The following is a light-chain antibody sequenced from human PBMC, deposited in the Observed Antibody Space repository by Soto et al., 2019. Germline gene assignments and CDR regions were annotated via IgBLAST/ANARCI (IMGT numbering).Light chain of an antibody. V-gene: IGKV3-15*01. Sequence: EIVMTQSPDTLSVSPGERATLSCRASHNVGSNLAWYQQKPGQAPRLLIYGVSRRATGIPDRFSGSGSGTEFTLIVNSLQSEDFAVYFCQQYNNWPDTFGQGTKWIS. CDR3: QQYNNWPDT. CDR2: GVS. CDR1: HNVGSN. J-gene: IGKJ2*01.